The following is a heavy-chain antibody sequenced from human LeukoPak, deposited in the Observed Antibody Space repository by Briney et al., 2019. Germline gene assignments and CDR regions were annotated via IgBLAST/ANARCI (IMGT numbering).Heavy chain of an antibody. CDR2: INHSGST. D-gene: IGHD2-2*02. V-gene: IGHV4-34*01. CDR1: GGSFSGYY. J-gene: IGHJ4*02. Sequence: PSETLSLTCAVYGGSFSGYYWSWIRQPPGKGLEWIGEINHSGSTNYNPSLKSRVTISVDTSKNQFSLKLSSVTAADTAVYYCARAYMDAFDYWGQGTLVTVSS. CDR3: ARAYMDAFDY.